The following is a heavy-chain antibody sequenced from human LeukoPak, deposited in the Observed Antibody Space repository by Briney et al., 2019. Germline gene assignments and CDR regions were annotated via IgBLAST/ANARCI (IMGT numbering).Heavy chain of an antibody. CDR3: ARRYSDSPGDHRDAFDI. V-gene: IGHV3-30*03. D-gene: IGHD3-22*01. Sequence: PGGSLRLSCAASGFTFSSYGMHWVRQAPGKGLEWVAVISYDGSNKYYADSVKGRFTISRDNSKNTLYLQMNSLRAEDTAVYYCARRYSDSPGDHRDAFDILGQGTMVTVSS. J-gene: IGHJ3*02. CDR2: ISYDGSNK. CDR1: GFTFSSYG.